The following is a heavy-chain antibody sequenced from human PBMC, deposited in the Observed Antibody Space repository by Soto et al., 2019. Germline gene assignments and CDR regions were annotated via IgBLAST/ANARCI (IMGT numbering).Heavy chain of an antibody. CDR3: ARETRFYDSSGSFSPHPVEY. CDR2: IIPTLDTA. D-gene: IGHD3-22*01. V-gene: IGHV1-69*01. J-gene: IGHJ4*02. Sequence: QVQLVQSGAEVKKPGSSVKVSCKVSGGTFSNYAITWVRQAPGQGLEWMGGIIPTLDTANYAQKFLGRVTITAEESTETAHMVLSSLRSDDTGIYYCARETRFYDSSGSFSPHPVEYWGQGTLLNVSS. CDR1: GGTFSNYA.